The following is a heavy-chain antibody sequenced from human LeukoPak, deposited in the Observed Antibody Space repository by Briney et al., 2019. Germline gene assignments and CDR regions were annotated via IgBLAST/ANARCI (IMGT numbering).Heavy chain of an antibody. CDR2: LDPEDGET. V-gene: IGHV1-24*01. D-gene: IGHD5-12*01. J-gene: IGHJ4*02. CDR1: GYTLTELS. Sequence: ASVKVSCKVSGYTLTELSMHWVRQAPGKGLEWMGGLDPEDGETIHAQKFQGRVTMTEDTSTDTAYMELSSLRSEDTAVYYCATFSRGGYDYWDFVYWGQGTLVTVSS. CDR3: ATFSRGGYDYWDFVY.